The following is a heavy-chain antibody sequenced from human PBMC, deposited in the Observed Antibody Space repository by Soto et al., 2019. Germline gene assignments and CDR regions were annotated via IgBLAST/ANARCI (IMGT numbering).Heavy chain of an antibody. Sequence: QEQLVESGGGVVQPGGSLRLSCAASGFTFSSYAMHWVRQAPGRGLEWVAAITYDGKYNYDADSVKGRFTISRDNPMHTLYLQMNSLRPEDTAVYHCARDVDKNGADAFDIWGQGTMVTVSS. D-gene: IGHD2-8*01. CDR3: ARDVDKNGADAFDI. CDR2: ITYDGKYN. V-gene: IGHV3-30*04. CDR1: GFTFSSYA. J-gene: IGHJ3*02.